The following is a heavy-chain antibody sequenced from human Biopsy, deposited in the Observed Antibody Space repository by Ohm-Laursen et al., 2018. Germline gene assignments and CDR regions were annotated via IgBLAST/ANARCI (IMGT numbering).Heavy chain of an antibody. D-gene: IGHD3-16*01. V-gene: IGHV3-9*01. J-gene: IGHJ4*02. Sequence: SLRLSCSASGFNFDDYAMHWIRQGPGKGLEWVAGLTWNSGTIAYAGSVWGRFTISRDNAKNSLYLQMNNLTSEDTALYYCVRSLRNYDFLDSWGQGTLVSVSS. CDR1: GFNFDDYA. CDR3: VRSLRNYDFLDS. CDR2: LTWNSGTI.